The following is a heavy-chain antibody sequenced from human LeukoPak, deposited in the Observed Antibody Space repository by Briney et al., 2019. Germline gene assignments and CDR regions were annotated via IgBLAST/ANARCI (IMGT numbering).Heavy chain of an antibody. CDR2: IYYSGST. D-gene: IGHD3-22*01. CDR3: AREPPFYDSSGYYPKDAFDI. CDR1: GGSISSGGYY. Sequence: SQTLSLTRTVSGGSISSGGYYWSWIRQHPGKGLEWIGYIYYSGSTYYNPSLKSRVTISVDTSKNQFSLKLSSVTAADTAVYYCAREPPFYDSSGYYPKDAFDIWGQGTMVTVSS. J-gene: IGHJ3*02. V-gene: IGHV4-31*03.